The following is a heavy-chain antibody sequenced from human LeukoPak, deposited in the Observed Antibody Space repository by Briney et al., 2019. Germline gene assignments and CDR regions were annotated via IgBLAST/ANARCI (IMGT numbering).Heavy chain of an antibody. Sequence: PSETLSLTCTVSGGSISSYYWSWIRQPPGKGLEWFGYIYYSGSTNYNPSLKSRVTISVDTSKNQFSLKLSSVTAADTAVYYCARRDGPWGQGTLVTVSS. J-gene: IGHJ5*02. CDR2: IYYSGST. CDR3: ARRDGP. V-gene: IGHV4-59*01. CDR1: GGSISSYY.